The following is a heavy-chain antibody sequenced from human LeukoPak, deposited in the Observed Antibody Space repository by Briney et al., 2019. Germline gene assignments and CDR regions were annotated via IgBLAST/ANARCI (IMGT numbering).Heavy chain of an antibody. CDR1: SGSISSSSYY. CDR2: IYHSGIT. Sequence: SETLSLTCTVSSGSISSSSYYWGWIRQPPGKGLEWIGSIYHSGITDYNPSLKSRVTISIDTSKNRFSLKLSSVTAADTAVYYCARDVPAVDYDSSGYYYGYWGQGTLVTVSS. CDR3: ARDVPAVDYDSSGYYYGY. D-gene: IGHD3-22*01. J-gene: IGHJ4*02. V-gene: IGHV4-39*07.